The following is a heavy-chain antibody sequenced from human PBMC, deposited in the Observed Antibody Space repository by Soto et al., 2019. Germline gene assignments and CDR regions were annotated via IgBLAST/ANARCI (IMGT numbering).Heavy chain of an antibody. CDR1: GYTFTSYY. CDR2: INPSGGST. D-gene: IGHD6-6*01. Sequence: ASVKVSCKASGYTFTSYYMHWVRQAPGQGLEWMGIINPSGGSTSYAQKFQGRVTMTRDTSTSTVYMELSSLRSEDTAVYYCARGPPYSSSPRGDWFDPWGQGTLVTVSS. CDR3: ARGPPYSSSPRGDWFDP. J-gene: IGHJ5*02. V-gene: IGHV1-46*01.